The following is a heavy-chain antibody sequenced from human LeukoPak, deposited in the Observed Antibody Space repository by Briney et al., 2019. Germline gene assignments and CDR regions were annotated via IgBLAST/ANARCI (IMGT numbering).Heavy chain of an antibody. CDR3: ARDRYGSGSYEGFDP. J-gene: IGHJ5*02. V-gene: IGHV3-7*04. D-gene: IGHD3-10*01. CDR2: IKQDGSEK. CDR1: GFTFSSYW. Sequence: GGSLRLSCAASGFTFSSYWMSWVRQAPGKGLVWVANIKQDGSEKYYVDSVKGRFTISRDNAKNSLYLQMNSLRAEDTAVYYCARDRYGSGSYEGFDPWGQGTLVTVSS.